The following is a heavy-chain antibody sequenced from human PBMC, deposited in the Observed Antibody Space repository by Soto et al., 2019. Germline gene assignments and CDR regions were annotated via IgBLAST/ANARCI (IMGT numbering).Heavy chain of an antibody. D-gene: IGHD6-13*01. CDR2: INPNSGGT. Sequence: QVQLVQSGAEVKKPGASVKVSCKASGYTFTGYYMHWVRQAPGQGLEWMGWINPNSGGTNYAQKFQGGVTITRDTSIRTAYMELRRLRSDDTAVYYCAREGIAAAGLDFDYWGQGPLVTVSS. CDR3: AREGIAAAGLDFDY. V-gene: IGHV1-2*02. CDR1: GYTFTGYY. J-gene: IGHJ4*02.